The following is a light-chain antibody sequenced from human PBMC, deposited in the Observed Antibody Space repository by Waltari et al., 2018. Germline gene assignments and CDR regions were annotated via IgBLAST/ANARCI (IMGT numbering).Light chain of an antibody. CDR3: ASYSSGSTWV. V-gene: IGLV2-14*03. J-gene: IGLJ3*02. CDR1: SSEIGGYNY. CDR2: DVN. Sequence: QSALTQPASVSESPGQSITISCTGTSSEIGGYNYVSWYQQYPGKAPKFIIYDVNKRPSGVSDRFSGSKSGNTASLTISGLQAEDEADYYCASYSSGSTWVFGGGTKLTVL.